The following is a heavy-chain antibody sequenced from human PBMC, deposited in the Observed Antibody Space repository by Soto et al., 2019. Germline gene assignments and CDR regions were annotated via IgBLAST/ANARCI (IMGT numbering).Heavy chain of an antibody. J-gene: IGHJ3*02. D-gene: IGHD6-19*01. CDR1: GFTFSSYA. V-gene: IGHV3-23*01. CDR3: AKDSFIAVADPGDAFDI. Sequence: GGSLRLSCAASGFTFSSYAMSWVRQAPGKGLEWVSAISGSGGSTYYADSVKGRFTISRDNSKNTLYLQMNSLRAEDTAVYYCAKDSFIAVADPGDAFDIWGQGTMVTVSS. CDR2: ISGSGGST.